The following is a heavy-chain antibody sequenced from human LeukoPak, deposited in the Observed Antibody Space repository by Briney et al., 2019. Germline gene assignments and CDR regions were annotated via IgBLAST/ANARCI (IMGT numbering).Heavy chain of an antibody. Sequence: SETLSLTCSVSGGSISNYFWTWIRQPPGKGLVWIDYIYSSGSTYYNPSLKSRVTISVDTSKNRFSLKLSTVTAADTAVYYCARRPTGDPKFDYWGQGTLVTVSS. V-gene: IGHV4-59*08. J-gene: IGHJ4*02. CDR2: IYSSGST. D-gene: IGHD7-27*01. CDR1: GGSISNYF. CDR3: ARRPTGDPKFDY.